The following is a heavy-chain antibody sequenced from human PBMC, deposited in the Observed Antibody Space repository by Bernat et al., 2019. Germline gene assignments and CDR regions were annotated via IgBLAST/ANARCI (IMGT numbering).Heavy chain of an antibody. CDR3: AGHIGYSSSWAFDY. CDR2: IYPGDSDT. D-gene: IGHD6-13*01. J-gene: IGHJ4*02. V-gene: IGHV5-51*01. CDR1: GYSFTSYW. Sequence: EVQLVQSGAEVKKPGESLKISCKGSGYSFTSYWIGWVRQMPGKGLEWMGMIYPGDSDTRYSPSSQGQVTITADKSISTAYLQWSSLKPSDTAVYYCAGHIGYSSSWAFDYWGQGTLVTVSS.